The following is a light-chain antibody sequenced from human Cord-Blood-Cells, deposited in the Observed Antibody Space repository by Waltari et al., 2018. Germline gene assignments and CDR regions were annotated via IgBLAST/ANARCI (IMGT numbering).Light chain of an antibody. CDR3: NSRDSSGTVV. CDR2: GKN. J-gene: IGLJ2*01. Sequence: SSELTQDPAVSVALGQTVRITCQGDSLRSYYASWYQQKPGQAPLLVNFGKNNRPSGIPERFSGSSSGNTASLTITGAQAEDEADYYCNSRDSSGTVVFGGGTKLTVL. V-gene: IGLV3-19*01. CDR1: SLRSYY.